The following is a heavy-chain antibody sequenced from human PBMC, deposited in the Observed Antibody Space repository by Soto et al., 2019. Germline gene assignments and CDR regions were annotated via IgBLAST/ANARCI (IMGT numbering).Heavy chain of an antibody. CDR3: ARDDPIFGAIPRMDI. J-gene: IGHJ6*02. CDR2: ITSSSTRNI. D-gene: IGHD3-3*01. Sequence: PGMSLRLSCSASEFPYSTYTMYWVRQAPGKGLEWVSSITSSSTRNIFYADSVQGRFTISRDNANNILYLQMNNLRVEDTAVYYCARDDPIFGAIPRMDIWGQGTTVTVSS. V-gene: IGHV3-21*06. CDR1: EFPYSTYT.